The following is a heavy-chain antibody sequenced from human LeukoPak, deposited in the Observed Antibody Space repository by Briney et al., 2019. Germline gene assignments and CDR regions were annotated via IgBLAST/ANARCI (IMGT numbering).Heavy chain of an antibody. CDR1: GFTVSSTY. D-gene: IGHD2-21*01. J-gene: IGHJ4*02. CDR3: ASRHCSGGDCYFAGADPFDH. Sequence: GGSLRLSCAASGFTVSSTYMSWVRQAPGKGLEWVSVIYKDGKIYYIDSVKGRFTISRDTSKNTLYLQMNSLRVEHTAVYYCASRHCSGGDCYFAGADPFDHWGQGTLVTVSS. V-gene: IGHV3-53*01. CDR2: IYKDGKI.